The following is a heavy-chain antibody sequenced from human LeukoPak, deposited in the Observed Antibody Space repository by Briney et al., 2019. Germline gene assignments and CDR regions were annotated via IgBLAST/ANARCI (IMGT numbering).Heavy chain of an antibody. D-gene: IGHD3-16*02. CDR2: IKSKPDGGTT. J-gene: IGHJ4*02. V-gene: IGHV3-15*01. Sequence: GGSLRLSCAASGFTFSNAWMSWVRQAPGKGLEWVGHIKSKPDGGTTDYAAPVKDRFTISRDDSKNTLYLQMNSLKTEDTAVYYCTTGPINPYFDHVWGTYQLAFDYWGLGTLVTVSS. CDR1: GFTFSNAW. CDR3: TTGPINPYFDHVWGTYQLAFDY.